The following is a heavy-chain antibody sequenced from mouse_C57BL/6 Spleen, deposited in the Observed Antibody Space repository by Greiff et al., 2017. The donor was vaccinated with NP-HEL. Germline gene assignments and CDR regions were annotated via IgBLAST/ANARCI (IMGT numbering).Heavy chain of an antibody. CDR3: ARTNGNGAMDY. J-gene: IGHJ4*01. Sequence: VQLQQPGAELVKPGASVKLSCKASGYTFTSYWMHWVKQRPGQGLEWIGMIHPNSGSTNYNEKFKSKATLTVDKSSSTAYMQLSSLTSEDSAVYYCARTNGNGAMDYWGQGTSVTVSS. D-gene: IGHD2-1*01. CDR1: GYTFTSYW. CDR2: IHPNSGST. V-gene: IGHV1-64*01.